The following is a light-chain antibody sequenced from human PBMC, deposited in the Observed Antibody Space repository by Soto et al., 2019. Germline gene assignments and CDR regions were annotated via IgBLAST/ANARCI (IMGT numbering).Light chain of an antibody. V-gene: IGKV3-11*01. J-gene: IGKJ3*01. Sequence: EIVLTQSPATLSSFPGDRVTLSCRASQYINTRLAWYQHRPGQAPRLLIYQTSLRAAGIPARFSASGSGTDFTLTITVVQPEDFALYYCHQRKSWPRTFGPGTRVDL. CDR3: HQRKSWPRT. CDR1: QYINTR. CDR2: QTS.